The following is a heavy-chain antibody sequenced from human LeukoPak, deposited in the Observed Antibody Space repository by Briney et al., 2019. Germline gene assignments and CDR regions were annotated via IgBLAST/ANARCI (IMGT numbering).Heavy chain of an antibody. V-gene: IGHV1-2*02. CDR1: GYTFTGYY. CDR3: ARGKLSHDYGDYDLNWYFDL. J-gene: IGHJ2*01. Sequence: GASVKVSCKASGYTFTGYYMHWVRQAPGQGLEWMGWINPNSGGTNYAQKFQGRVTMTRDTSISTAYMELSRLRSDDTAVYYCARGKLSHDYGDYDLNWYFDLWGRGTLVTVSS. CDR2: INPNSGGT. D-gene: IGHD4-17*01.